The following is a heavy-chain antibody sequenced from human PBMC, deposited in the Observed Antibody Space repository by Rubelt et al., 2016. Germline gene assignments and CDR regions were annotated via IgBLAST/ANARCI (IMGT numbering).Heavy chain of an antibody. CDR2: INLGGST. CDR3: ARGVPGYSSTCYRQ. D-gene: IGHD6-13*01. Sequence: QVQLQQWGAGLLKPSETLSLTCAVYGGSFSGYYWSWIRQPPGKGLEWIGEINLGGSTTYNPSLKSRVTISVDTSKNQFSLKLGSVTAADTAVYYCARGVPGYSSTCYRQWGQGTLVTVSS. V-gene: IGHV4-34*01. CDR1: GGSFSGYY. J-gene: IGHJ4*02.